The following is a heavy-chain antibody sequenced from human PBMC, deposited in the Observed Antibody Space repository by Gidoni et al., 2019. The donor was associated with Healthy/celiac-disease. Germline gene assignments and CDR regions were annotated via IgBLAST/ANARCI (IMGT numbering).Heavy chain of an antibody. CDR2: ISYDGSNK. Sequence: QVQLVESGGGVVQPGRSLRLSCAASGFTFSRYAMHWFRQAPGTGLEWVAVISYDGSNKYYADSVKGRFTISRDNSKNTLYLQMNSLRAEDTAVYYCARPGIAVAGTRGKYNWFDPWGQGTLVTVSS. J-gene: IGHJ5*02. V-gene: IGHV3-30*01. CDR1: GFTFSRYA. CDR3: ARPGIAVAGTRGKYNWFDP. D-gene: IGHD6-19*01.